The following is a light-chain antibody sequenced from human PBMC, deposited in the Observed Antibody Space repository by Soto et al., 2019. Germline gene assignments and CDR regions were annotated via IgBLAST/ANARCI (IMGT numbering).Light chain of an antibody. Sequence: DIQMTQSPSSLSASVGDRVTITCRASQTINSYLTWYQQKPGKAPKLLIYAASSLQSGVPSRFSGSGSGTDFTLTISSLHPEDFATYYCQQSYSAPLTFGPGTRVDLK. CDR1: QTINSY. J-gene: IGKJ3*01. V-gene: IGKV1-39*01. CDR2: AAS. CDR3: QQSYSAPLT.